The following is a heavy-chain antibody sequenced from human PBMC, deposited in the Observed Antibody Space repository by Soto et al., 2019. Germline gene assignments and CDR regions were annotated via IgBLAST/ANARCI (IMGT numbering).Heavy chain of an antibody. J-gene: IGHJ4*02. D-gene: IGHD2-21*01. CDR2: MKGYSGNP. V-gene: IGHV1-8*01. CDR3: ARRRGESAYGLDY. CDR1: GYNFNNYE. Sequence: QVQLLQSGAEVKKPGASVKISCKASGYNFNNYEINWVRQAPAQGLEWMGWMKGYSGNPLYAQNFQGRRTLTSDTSTNTAYLELTRLAYEDTAIYFCARRRGESAYGLDYWGQGTLVTVSS.